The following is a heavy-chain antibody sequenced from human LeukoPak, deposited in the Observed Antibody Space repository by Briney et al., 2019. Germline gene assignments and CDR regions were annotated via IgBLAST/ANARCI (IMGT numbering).Heavy chain of an antibody. CDR2: IYYSGST. J-gene: IGHJ4*02. Sequence: SETLSLTCAVYGGSFSGYYWSWIRQPPGKGLEWIATIYYSGSTIYTPSLKSRLAISRDTSSDQFSLRLTSVTAADTAVYYCARAPIVVVSTPSFDTWGQGILVTVSS. CDR3: ARAPIVVVSTPSFDT. CDR1: GGSFSGYY. D-gene: IGHD3-22*01. V-gene: IGHV4-34*01.